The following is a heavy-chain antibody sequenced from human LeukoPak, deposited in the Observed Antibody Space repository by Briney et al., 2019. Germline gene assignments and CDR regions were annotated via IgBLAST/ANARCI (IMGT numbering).Heavy chain of an antibody. CDR1: GFTFSRYG. D-gene: IGHD5-12*01. CDR3: AKGRGYSGYEDFDY. CDR2: ISHDGSNK. V-gene: IGHV3-30*18. J-gene: IGHJ4*02. Sequence: GGSLRLSCAASGFTFSRYGMHWVRQAPGKGLEWVAMISHDGSNKDHADSVEGRFTISRDKSKNTLYLQMNSPRAEDTAVYYCAKGRGYSGYEDFDYWGQGTLVTVSS.